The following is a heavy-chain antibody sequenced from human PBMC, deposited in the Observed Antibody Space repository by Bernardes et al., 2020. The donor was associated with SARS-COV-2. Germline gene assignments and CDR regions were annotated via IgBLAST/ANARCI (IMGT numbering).Heavy chain of an antibody. D-gene: IGHD4-17*01. J-gene: IGHJ3*02. Sequence: SETLSLTCTVSGGSISSYYWSWIRQPPGKGLEWIGYIYYSGSTNYNPSLKSRVTISVDTSKNQFSLKLSSVTAADTAVYYCARQPDIRDYGDYLDAFDIWGQGTMVTVSS. CDR2: IYYSGST. V-gene: IGHV4-59*08. CDR3: ARQPDIRDYGDYLDAFDI. CDR1: GGSISSYY.